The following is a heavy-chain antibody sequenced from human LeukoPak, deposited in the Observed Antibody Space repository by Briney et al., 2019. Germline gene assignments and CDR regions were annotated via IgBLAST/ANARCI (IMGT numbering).Heavy chain of an antibody. J-gene: IGHJ4*02. V-gene: IGHV4-30-2*01. CDR3: ARDRFGYCSGGSCYSSNY. D-gene: IGHD2-15*01. CDR1: GGSITSGDYY. CDR2: ISHSGST. Sequence: SQTLSLTCTVSGGSITSGDYYWSWIRQPPGKGLEWIRYISHSGSTYYNPSLKSRVTISVDRSRNQFSLKLSSVTAADTAVYYCARDRFGYCSGGSCYSSNYWGQGTLVTVSS.